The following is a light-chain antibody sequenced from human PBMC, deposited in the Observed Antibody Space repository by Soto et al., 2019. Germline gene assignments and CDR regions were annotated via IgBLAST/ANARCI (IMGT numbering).Light chain of an antibody. CDR1: SSNIGVNT. V-gene: IGLV1-44*01. J-gene: IGLJ2*01. Sequence: QSVVTQPPSASGTPGQGVTISCSGSSSNIGVNTVNWYQQLPGTAPKLLIYSNNLRPSGVPDRSSGSKSGTSASLAISGLQSEDEADYHCASWDDSLNGVVFGGGTKLTVL. CDR3: ASWDDSLNGVV. CDR2: SNN.